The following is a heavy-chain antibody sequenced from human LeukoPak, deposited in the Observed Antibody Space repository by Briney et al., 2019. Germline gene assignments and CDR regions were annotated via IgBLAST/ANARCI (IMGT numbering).Heavy chain of an antibody. Sequence: ASVKVSCKASGGTFSSYAISWVRQAPGQGLEWMGGIIPIFGTANYAQKFQGRVTMTRDTSTSTVYMELSSLRSEDTAVYYCARYVATTMNVDYWGQGTLVTVSS. D-gene: IGHD5-12*01. CDR3: ARYVATTMNVDY. V-gene: IGHV1-69*05. J-gene: IGHJ4*02. CDR1: GGTFSSYA. CDR2: IIPIFGTA.